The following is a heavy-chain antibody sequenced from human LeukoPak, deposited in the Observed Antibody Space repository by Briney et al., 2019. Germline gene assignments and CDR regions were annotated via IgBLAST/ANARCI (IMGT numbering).Heavy chain of an antibody. D-gene: IGHD6-6*01. CDR3: ARNIYSTSSPFDY. CDR2: IYYSGST. V-gene: IGHV4-39*07. Sequence: SETLSLTCTVSGGSISSSSYYWGWIRQPPGKGLEWIGSIYYSGSTYYNPSLKSRVTISVDTSKNQFSLKLSSVTAADTAVYFCARNIYSTSSPFDYWGQGTLVTVSS. J-gene: IGHJ4*02. CDR1: GGSISSSSYY.